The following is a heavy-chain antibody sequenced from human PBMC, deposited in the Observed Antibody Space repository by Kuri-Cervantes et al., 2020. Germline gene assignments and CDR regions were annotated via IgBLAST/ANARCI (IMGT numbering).Heavy chain of an antibody. CDR2: ISGSGGST. CDR1: GFTFSSYA. Sequence: LSLTCAASGFTFSSYAMTWVRQAPGKGLEWVSAISGSGGSTYYADSVKGRFTISRDNSKNTLYLQMNSLRAEDTAVYYCAKDADSSPYYFDYWGQGTLVTVSS. J-gene: IGHJ4*02. D-gene: IGHD6-19*01. V-gene: IGHV3-23*01. CDR3: AKDADSSPYYFDY.